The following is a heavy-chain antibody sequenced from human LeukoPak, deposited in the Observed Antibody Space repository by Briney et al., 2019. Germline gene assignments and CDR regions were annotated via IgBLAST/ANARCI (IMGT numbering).Heavy chain of an antibody. V-gene: IGHV1-69*04. D-gene: IGHD1-26*01. J-gene: IGHJ4*02. CDR3: ARGLVGVWPFDY. Sequence: SSVTLSCTASGGNFSIYATSWVRQVPGQPLEWIGRIIPIFGIANYAQKFQGRVTITADKSTSTAYIELSSLRFEDTAVYYCARGLVGVWPFDYWGQGTLVTVSS. CDR2: IIPIFGIA. CDR1: GGNFSIYA.